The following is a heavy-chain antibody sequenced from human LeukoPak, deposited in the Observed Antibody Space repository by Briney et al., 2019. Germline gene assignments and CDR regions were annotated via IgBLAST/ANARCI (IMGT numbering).Heavy chain of an antibody. Sequence: ASVKVSCKASGYTFTSYGISWVRQAPGQGLEWMGWINPNSGGTNYAQKFQGWVTMTRDTSISTAYMELSRLRSDDTAVYYCARGGSCSTFDWSYAFDIWGQGTMVTVSS. CDR1: GYTFTSYG. D-gene: IGHD3-9*01. CDR2: INPNSGGT. J-gene: IGHJ3*02. V-gene: IGHV1-2*04. CDR3: ARGGSCSTFDWSYAFDI.